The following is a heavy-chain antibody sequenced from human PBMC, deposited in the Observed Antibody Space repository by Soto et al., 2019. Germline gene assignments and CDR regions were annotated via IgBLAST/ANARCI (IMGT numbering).Heavy chain of an antibody. Sequence: ASVKVSCKASGYTFTSYGISWVRQAPGQGLEWMGWMNPNSGNTGYAQKFQGRVTMTRNTYISTAYMELSSLRSEDTAVYYCARLVYYDSSGYSNWFDPWGQGTLVTVSS. J-gene: IGHJ5*02. CDR3: ARLVYYDSSGYSNWFDP. D-gene: IGHD3-22*01. CDR2: MNPNSGNT. CDR1: GYTFTSYG. V-gene: IGHV1-8*02.